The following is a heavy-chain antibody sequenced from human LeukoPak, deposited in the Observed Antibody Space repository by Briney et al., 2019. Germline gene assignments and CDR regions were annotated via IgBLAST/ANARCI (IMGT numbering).Heavy chain of an antibody. CDR3: ARLLSRLDDAFDI. J-gene: IGHJ3*02. CDR1: GGSISSHY. Sequence: PSETLSLTCSVSGGSISSHYWGWIRQPPGKGLEWIGNIYYSGSTYYNPSLKGRVTISVDTSKNQFSLKLSSVTAADTAVYYCARLLSRLDDAFDIWGQGTMVTVSS. CDR2: IYYSGST. V-gene: IGHV4-39*01. D-gene: IGHD2-2*01.